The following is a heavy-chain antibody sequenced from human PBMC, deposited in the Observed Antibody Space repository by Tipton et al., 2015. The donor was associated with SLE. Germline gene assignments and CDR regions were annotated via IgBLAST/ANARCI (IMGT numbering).Heavy chain of an antibody. CDR3: AREGNWVFAY. CDR1: GGSITIGSYY. CDR2: IYTSGST. V-gene: IGHV4-61*02. J-gene: IGHJ4*02. Sequence: TLSLTCTVSGGSITIGSYYWSWIRQPAGRGLEWIGRIYTSGSTNYNPSLKSRVTISVDTSKNQFSLKLSSVTAADTAVYFCAREGNWVFAYWGQGTLVTVFS. D-gene: IGHD7-27*01.